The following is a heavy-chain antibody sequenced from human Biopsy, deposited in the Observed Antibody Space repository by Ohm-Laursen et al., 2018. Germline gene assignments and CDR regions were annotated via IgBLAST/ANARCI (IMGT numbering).Heavy chain of an antibody. Sequence: STQTLTLTCTFSGFSLSTSGVGVGWIRQPPGKALECLALIYWNDDKRYNPSLKSRLTISKDASKNQVVLTMTNMDPVDTATYLCAHTSDPNRYGSGTFYFNYWGQGTLVTVSS. J-gene: IGHJ4*02. V-gene: IGHV2-5*01. CDR2: IYWNDDK. CDR1: GFSLSTSGVG. D-gene: IGHD3-10*01. CDR3: AHTSDPNRYGSGTFYFNY.